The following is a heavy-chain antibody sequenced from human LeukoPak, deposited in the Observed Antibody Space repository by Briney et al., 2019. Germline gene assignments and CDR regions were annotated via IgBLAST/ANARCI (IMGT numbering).Heavy chain of an antibody. D-gene: IGHD4-17*01. V-gene: IGHV3-74*01. J-gene: IGHJ4*02. CDR2: INSDGSSP. Sequence: GGSLRLSCAASGFTFGSYGMHWVRQAPGKGLMWVSRINSDGSSPSYADSVKGRFTISRDHAKTTLYLQMNSLRAEDTAVYYCARDDYGAYPDYWGQGTLVTVSS. CDR1: GFTFGSYG. CDR3: ARDDYGAYPDY.